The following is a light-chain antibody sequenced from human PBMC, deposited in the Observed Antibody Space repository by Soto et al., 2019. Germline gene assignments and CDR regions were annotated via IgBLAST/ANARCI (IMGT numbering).Light chain of an antibody. CDR2: DAS. CDR1: QSISSW. CDR3: QQYNSYPCT. J-gene: IGKJ1*01. V-gene: IGKV1-5*01. Sequence: DIPMTQSPSTLSASVGDRVTITCRASQSISSWLAWYQQKPGKAPKLLIYDASSLESGVPSRFSGSGSGTEFTLTISSLQPDDFATYYRQQYNSYPCTFGQGTNVEIK.